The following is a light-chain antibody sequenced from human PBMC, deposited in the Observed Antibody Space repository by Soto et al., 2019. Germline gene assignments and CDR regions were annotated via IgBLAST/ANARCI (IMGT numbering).Light chain of an antibody. V-gene: IGKV3-11*01. CDR1: ESVGSY. J-gene: IGKJ2*01. CDR3: QQRSNWPPYT. CDR2: DAS. Sequence: IVLTQSPATLSLSPGERATLSCRASESVGSYLVWYQQQPGQAPRLLIYDASKRANGIPARFSGSGSGTDFTLTISSLEPEDFAVYYCQQRSNWPPYTFGQGTKVEIK.